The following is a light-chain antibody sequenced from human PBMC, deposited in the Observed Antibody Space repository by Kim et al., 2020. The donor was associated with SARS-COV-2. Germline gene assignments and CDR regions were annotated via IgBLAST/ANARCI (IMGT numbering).Light chain of an antibody. V-gene: IGLV3-1*01. Sequence: SVSPGPNASITCSGEKVGGKYACWYQQKPGPAPVMVIYQGSKRPSRIPERFSGSNSGKTATLTISGTQAMDGGGYFCQAWDSSTVVFGGGTQLTVL. CDR3: QAWDSSTVV. CDR2: QGS. J-gene: IGLJ2*01. CDR1: KVGGKY.